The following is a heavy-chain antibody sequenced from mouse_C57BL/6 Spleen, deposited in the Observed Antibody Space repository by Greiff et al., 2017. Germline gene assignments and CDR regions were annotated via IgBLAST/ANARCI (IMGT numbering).Heavy chain of an antibody. CDR3: VRHDGIDAMDY. V-gene: IGHV5-6*01. D-gene: IGHD1-1*01. J-gene: IGHJ4*01. CDR1: GFTFSSYG. CDR2: ISSGGSYT. Sequence: EVKLVESGGDLVKPGGSLKLSCAASGFTFSSYGMSWVRQTPDKRLEWVATISSGGSYTYYPDSVKGRFTISRDNAKNTLYLQMSSLKSEDTAMYYCVRHDGIDAMDYWGQGTSVTVSS.